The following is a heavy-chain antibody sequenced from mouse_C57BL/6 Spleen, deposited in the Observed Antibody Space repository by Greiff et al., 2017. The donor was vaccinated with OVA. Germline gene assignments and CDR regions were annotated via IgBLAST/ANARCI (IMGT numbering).Heavy chain of an antibody. V-gene: IGHV1-80*01. J-gene: IGHJ1*03. Sequence: QVQLQQSGAELVKPGASVKISCKASGYAFSSYWMNWVKQRPGKGLEWIGQIYPGDGDTNYNGKFKGKATLTADKSSSTAYMQLSSLTSKDSAVYFCAGAGAFITTVGEGYFDVWGTGTTVTVSS. D-gene: IGHD1-1*01. CDR3: AGAGAFITTVGEGYFDV. CDR2: IYPGDGDT. CDR1: GYAFSSYW.